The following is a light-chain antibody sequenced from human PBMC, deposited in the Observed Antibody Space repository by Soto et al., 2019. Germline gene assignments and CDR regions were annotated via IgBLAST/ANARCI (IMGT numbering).Light chain of an antibody. CDR3: SSYTNTTTVI. CDR2: NVN. J-gene: IGLJ2*01. CDR1: SSDIGGLDF. Sequence: QSALTQVASVSGSPGQSITISCTGTSSDIGGLDFVSWYLQHPGKAPKLIIYNVNYRPSGVSDRFSGSKSGNTASLTISGLQADDEANYYFSSYTNTTTVIFGGGTKLTVL. V-gene: IGLV2-14*03.